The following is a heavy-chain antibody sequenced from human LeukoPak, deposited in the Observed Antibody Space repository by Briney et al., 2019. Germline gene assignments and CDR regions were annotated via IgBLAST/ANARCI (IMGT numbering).Heavy chain of an antibody. CDR3: AKRGYSGSHKYFDY. CDR1: GFTVSSNY. CDR2: IYSGGST. V-gene: IGHV3-53*04. D-gene: IGHD1-26*01. J-gene: IGHJ4*02. Sequence: PGGSLRLSCAASGFTVSSNYMSWVRQAPGKGLEWVSVIYSGGSTYYADSVKGRFTISGHNSKNTLYLQMNSLRAEDTAVYYCAKRGYSGSHKYFDYCGQGTLVTVSS.